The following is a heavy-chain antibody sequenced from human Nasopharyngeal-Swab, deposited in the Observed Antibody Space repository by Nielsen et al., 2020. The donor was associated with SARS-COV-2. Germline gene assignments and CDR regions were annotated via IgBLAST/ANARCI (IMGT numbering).Heavy chain of an antibody. Sequence: GESLKISCAASGFTFSSYGMHWVRQAPGKGLEWVAVISYDGSNKYYADSVKGQFTISRDNSKNTLYLQMNSLRAEDTAVYYCARDWGGTLWYWGQGTLVAVSS. CDR1: GFTFSSYG. CDR3: ARDWGGTLWY. D-gene: IGHD2-21*01. V-gene: IGHV3-30*03. CDR2: ISYDGSNK. J-gene: IGHJ4*02.